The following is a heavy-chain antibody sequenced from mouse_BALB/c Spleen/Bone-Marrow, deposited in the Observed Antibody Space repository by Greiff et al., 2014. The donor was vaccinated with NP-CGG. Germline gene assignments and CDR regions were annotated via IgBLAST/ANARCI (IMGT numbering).Heavy chain of an antibody. J-gene: IGHJ3*01. CDR3: ARYWDTY. V-gene: IGHV1-7*01. CDR2: IDPRTGYT. D-gene: IGHD4-1*01. CDR1: GHTFTTYW. Sequence: QVQLQQSGPELAKPGASVQMSCKASGHTFTTYWMHWVKQRPGQGLEWIGYIDPRTGYTEYNQKFKDKATLTADKSSNTAYMQLRSLTSEDSAAYYCARYWDTYWGQGTQVTVSA.